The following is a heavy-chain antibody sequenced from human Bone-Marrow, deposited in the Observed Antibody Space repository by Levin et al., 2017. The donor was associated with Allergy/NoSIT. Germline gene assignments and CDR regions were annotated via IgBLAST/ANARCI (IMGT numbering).Heavy chain of an antibody. V-gene: IGHV3-48*02. CDR1: GFTFSSYS. J-gene: IGHJ5*02. CDR3: ARSSFCSGGSCYLGSTDWFDP. CDR2: ISSSSSTI. Sequence: GGSLRLSCAASGFTFSSYSMNWVRQAPGKGLEWVSYISSSSSTIYYADSVKGRFTISRDNAKNSLYLQMNSLRDEDTAVYYCARSSFCSGGSCYLGSTDWFDPWGQGTLVTVSS. D-gene: IGHD2-15*01.